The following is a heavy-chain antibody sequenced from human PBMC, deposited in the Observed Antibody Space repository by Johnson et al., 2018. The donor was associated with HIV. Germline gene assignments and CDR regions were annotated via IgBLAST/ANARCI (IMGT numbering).Heavy chain of an antibody. V-gene: IGHV3-66*03. CDR1: GFTVSSNY. CDR3: ASEVEYSILGGV. Sequence: VQLVESGGGLIQPGGSLRLSCAVSGFTVSSNYMSWVRQAPGKGLEWVSVIYSGGTTNYADSVKGRFTISRDTSKNTLYLQMNSLRAEDTAVYYCASEVEYSILGGVWGQGTMVTVSS. J-gene: IGHJ3*01. CDR2: IYSGGTT. D-gene: IGHD6-6*01.